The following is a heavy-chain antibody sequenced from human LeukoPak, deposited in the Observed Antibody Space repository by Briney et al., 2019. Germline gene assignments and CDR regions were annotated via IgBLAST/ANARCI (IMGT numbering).Heavy chain of an antibody. Sequence: ASVKVSCKASGYTFTSYYMHWVRQAPGQGLEWMGWIDPNSGGPNYAQKFQGRVTITRDTSISTAYMELSSLGSDDTAVYYCARALSGSYYPHWGQGTLVTVSS. CDR3: ARALSGSYYPH. CDR1: GYTFTSYY. J-gene: IGHJ4*02. CDR2: IDPNSGGP. V-gene: IGHV1-2*02. D-gene: IGHD6-13*01.